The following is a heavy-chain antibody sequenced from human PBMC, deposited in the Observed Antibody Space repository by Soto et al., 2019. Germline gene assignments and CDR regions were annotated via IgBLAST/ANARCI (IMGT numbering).Heavy chain of an antibody. CDR3: ARARGSATGYDDY. D-gene: IGHD2-15*01. CDR2: ISSANTSI. J-gene: IGHJ4*02. CDR1: GFTFSSYS. V-gene: IGHV3-21*01. Sequence: EVQLVESGGGLVKPGGSLRLSCAASGFTFSSYSMNWVRQAPGKGLEWVSSISSANTSIYYADSVKGRFTISRDNAKNSLYLQMNSLGAEDTAVYYCARARGSATGYDDYWGQGTLVTVSS.